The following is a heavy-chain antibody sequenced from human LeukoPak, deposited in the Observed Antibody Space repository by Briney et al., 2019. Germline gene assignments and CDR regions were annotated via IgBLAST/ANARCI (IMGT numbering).Heavy chain of an antibody. CDR2: IIPIFGTA. D-gene: IGHD4-17*01. Sequence: VASVKVSCKASGGTFSSYAISWVRQAPGQGLEWMGGIIPIFGTANYAQKFQGRVTITADESTSTAYMELSSLRSEDTAVYYCARCDYGENNWFDPWGQGTLVTVSS. J-gene: IGHJ5*02. V-gene: IGHV1-69*13. CDR3: ARCDYGENNWFDP. CDR1: GGTFSSYA.